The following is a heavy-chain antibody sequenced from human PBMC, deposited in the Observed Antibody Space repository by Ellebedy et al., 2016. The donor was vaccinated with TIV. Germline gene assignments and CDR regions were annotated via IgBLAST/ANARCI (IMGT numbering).Heavy chain of an antibody. CDR2: IGGTGGTT. CDR1: GISLRSYA. V-gene: IGHV3-23*01. Sequence: PGGSLRLSCAASGISLRSYAMSWVRQAPGKGLEWVSTIGGTGGTTYYRESVKGRFTVSRDTSRNTMYLQISSLRTEDTAVYYCAKLPDAYNWNYADDYWGQGTLVTVSS. CDR3: AKLPDAYNWNYADDY. D-gene: IGHD1-7*01. J-gene: IGHJ4*02.